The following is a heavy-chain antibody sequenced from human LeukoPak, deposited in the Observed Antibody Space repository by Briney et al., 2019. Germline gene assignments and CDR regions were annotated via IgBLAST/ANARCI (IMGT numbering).Heavy chain of an antibody. CDR1: GFTFTDAW. CDR2: IKSIPDGGTT. V-gene: IGHV3-15*01. Sequence: TGGSLRLSCAASGFTFTDAWMSWVRQAPGKGLEWVGRIKSIPDGGTTDFSPPVKGRFTISRDDSKNTLYLQMNSLKTEDIAVYYCTTVGVRYWYFDLWGRGTLVTVSS. CDR3: TTVGVRYWYFDL. J-gene: IGHJ2*01. D-gene: IGHD2-8*01.